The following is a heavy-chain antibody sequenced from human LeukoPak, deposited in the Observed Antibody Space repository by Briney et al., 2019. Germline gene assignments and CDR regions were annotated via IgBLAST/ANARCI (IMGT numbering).Heavy chain of an antibody. CDR2: IIPIFGTA. CDR3: AGGRRGYYGSGPRQTDV. CDR1: GGTFSSYA. D-gene: IGHD3-10*01. V-gene: IGHV1-69*13. J-gene: IGHJ6*04. Sequence: GASVKVSCKASGGTFSSYAISWVRQAPGQGLEWMGGIIPIFGTANYAQKFQGRVTITADESTSTAYMELSSLRSEDTAVYYCAGGRRGYYGSGPRQTDVWGKGTTVTISS.